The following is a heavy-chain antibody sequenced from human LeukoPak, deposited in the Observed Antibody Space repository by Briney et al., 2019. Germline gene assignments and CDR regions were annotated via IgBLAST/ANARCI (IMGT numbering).Heavy chain of an antibody. Sequence: PSETLSLTCTVSGGSISSGSYYWSWIRQPAGKGLEWIGRIHTSGSTNYNPSLKSRVTISVDTSKNQFSLKLSSVTAADTAVYYCARDLRGDYFDYWGQGTLVTVSS. V-gene: IGHV4-61*02. J-gene: IGHJ4*02. CDR3: ARDLRGDYFDY. CDR2: IHTSGST. CDR1: GGSISSGSYY.